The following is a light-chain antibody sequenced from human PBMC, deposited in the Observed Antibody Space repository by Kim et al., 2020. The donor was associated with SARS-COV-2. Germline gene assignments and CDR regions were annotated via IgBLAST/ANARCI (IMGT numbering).Light chain of an antibody. Sequence: PGKRTTISSRASQSISSYFTWYQPKPGQAPRLLINDASNRATGIPARFSVSGSGTDFTLTISSLEPEDFAVYYCQQRSNWPPITFGQGTRLEIK. V-gene: IGKV3-11*01. CDR3: QQRSNWPPIT. CDR2: DAS. CDR1: QSISSY. J-gene: IGKJ5*01.